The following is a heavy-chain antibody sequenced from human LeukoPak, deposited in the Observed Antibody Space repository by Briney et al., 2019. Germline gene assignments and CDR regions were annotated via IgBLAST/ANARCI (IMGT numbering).Heavy chain of an antibody. J-gene: IGHJ4*02. D-gene: IGHD2-15*01. CDR2: INAGNGNT. CDR1: GYTFTIYA. CDR3: ARAFDTVANGDY. Sequence: ASVKVSCKASGYTFTIYAMHWVRQAPGQRLEWMGWINAGNGNTKYSQKFQGRVTITRDTSASTAYMELSSLRSEDTAVYYCARAFDTVANGDYWGQGTLVTVSS. V-gene: IGHV1-3*01.